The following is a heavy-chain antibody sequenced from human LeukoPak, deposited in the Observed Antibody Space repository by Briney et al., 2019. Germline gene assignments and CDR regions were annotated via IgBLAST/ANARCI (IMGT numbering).Heavy chain of an antibody. Sequence: SETLSLTCIVSGGPISSSSYYWGWLRQPPGKGLEWIGSIYYSGSTYYNPSLKSRVTISVDTSKNQFSLKLSSVTAADTAVYYCARVPYYDFWSGRGYFDYWGQGTLVTVSS. CDR1: GGPISSSSYY. CDR3: ARVPYYDFWSGRGYFDY. J-gene: IGHJ4*02. CDR2: IYYSGST. D-gene: IGHD3-3*01. V-gene: IGHV4-39*07.